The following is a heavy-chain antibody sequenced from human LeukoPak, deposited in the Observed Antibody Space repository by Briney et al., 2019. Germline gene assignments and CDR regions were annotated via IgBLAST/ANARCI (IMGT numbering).Heavy chain of an antibody. J-gene: IGHJ5*02. V-gene: IGHV3-48*01. D-gene: IGHD1-14*01. CDR3: VKDRRNPYRPEGPFDP. CDR1: GFTFSSYT. Sequence: PGGSLRLSCAASGFTFSSYTMNWVRQAPGKGLEWVSYISHSSSTIYYADSMKGRFTISRDNAKNSLYLQMNSLRPEDTALYYCVKDRRNPYRPEGPFDPWGQGTLVTVSS. CDR2: ISHSSSTI.